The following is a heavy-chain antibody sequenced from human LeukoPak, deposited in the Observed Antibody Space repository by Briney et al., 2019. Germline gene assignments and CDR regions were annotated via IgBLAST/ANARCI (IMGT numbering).Heavy chain of an antibody. CDR3: ARLIYAYYYGSGSPGYFDY. V-gene: IGHV4-59*08. CDR1: GGSISSYY. D-gene: IGHD3-10*01. J-gene: IGHJ4*02. Sequence: SETLSLTCTVSGGSISSYYWSWIRQPPGKGLEWIGYIYYSGSTNYNPSLKSRVTISVGTSKNQFSLKLSSVTAADTAVYYCARLIYAYYYGSGSPGYFDYWGQGTLVTVSS. CDR2: IYYSGST.